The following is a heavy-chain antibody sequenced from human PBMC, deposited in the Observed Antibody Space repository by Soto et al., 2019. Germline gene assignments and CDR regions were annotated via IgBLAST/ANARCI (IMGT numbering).Heavy chain of an antibody. CDR1: GFTFSNYG. Sequence: QVQLVESGGGVVQPGRSLRLSCAASGFTFSNYGMHWVRQAPGKGLEWVAVISYDGNNKYYQDSVKGRFTISRDNSKTTLYLQMDSLSAEDTAVYYCAKGHVNGDPPGIWGQGTTVTVSS. V-gene: IGHV3-30*18. J-gene: IGHJ3*02. CDR3: AKGHVNGDPPGI. CDR2: ISYDGNNK. D-gene: IGHD4-17*01.